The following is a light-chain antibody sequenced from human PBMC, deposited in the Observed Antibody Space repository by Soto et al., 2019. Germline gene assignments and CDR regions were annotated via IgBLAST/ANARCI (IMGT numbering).Light chain of an antibody. CDR2: AAS. J-gene: IGKJ1*01. CDR3: HQSYSTWT. CDR1: QNINNY. V-gene: IGKV1-39*01. Sequence: DIQLTHSPSSLSASVGDRVTITCRASQNINNYLHWYQQRPGKAPKLLIYAASTLQDGVPSRFSGSGSGTDFALTISGLQTEDFAAYYCHQSYSTWTFSQGTKVDIK.